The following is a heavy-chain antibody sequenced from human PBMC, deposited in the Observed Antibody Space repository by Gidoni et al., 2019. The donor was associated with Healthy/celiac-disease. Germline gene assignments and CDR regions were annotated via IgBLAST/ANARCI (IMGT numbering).Heavy chain of an antibody. Sequence: EVQLVESGGGLVQPGRSLRLSCEASGFTFDDYAMHWVRQAPGKGLEWVSGISWNSGSIGYADSVKGRFTISRDNAKNSLYLQMNSLRAEDTALYYCAGGEFDPWGQGTLVTVSS. V-gene: IGHV3-9*01. CDR1: GFTFDDYA. J-gene: IGHJ5*02. D-gene: IGHD3-16*01. CDR3: AGGEFDP. CDR2: ISWNSGSI.